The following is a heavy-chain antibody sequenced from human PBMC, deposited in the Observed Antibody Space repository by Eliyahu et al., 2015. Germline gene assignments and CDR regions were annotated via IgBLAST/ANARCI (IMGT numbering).Heavy chain of an antibody. CDR3: ARGGRYHGSGNYYNVAFDI. CDR1: DGSFSGYY. Sequence: QVQLQQWGAGLLKPSETLSLTCAVYDGSFSGYYWNWIRQPPGKGLEWIGELNHSGSTNFNPSLKSRVTISVDTSKNQFSLKLSSVTAADTAVYYCARGGRYHGSGNYYNVAFDIWGQGTMVTVSS. D-gene: IGHD3-10*01. CDR2: LNHSGST. V-gene: IGHV4-34*01. J-gene: IGHJ3*02.